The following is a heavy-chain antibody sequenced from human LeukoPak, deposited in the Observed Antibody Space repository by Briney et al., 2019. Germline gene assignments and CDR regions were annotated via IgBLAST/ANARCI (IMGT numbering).Heavy chain of an antibody. Sequence: SETLSLACNVSGGSISSYYWSWIRQPPGKGLNGIGYIYYSGSTNYNPSLKSRVTISVDTSKNQFSLKLTSVTAADTAVYYCARMGPPLRGVRYYYYMDVWGKGTTVTVSS. D-gene: IGHD3-10*01. CDR1: GGSISSYY. V-gene: IGHV4-59*01. CDR3: ARMGPPLRGVRYYYYMDV. CDR2: IYYSGST. J-gene: IGHJ6*03.